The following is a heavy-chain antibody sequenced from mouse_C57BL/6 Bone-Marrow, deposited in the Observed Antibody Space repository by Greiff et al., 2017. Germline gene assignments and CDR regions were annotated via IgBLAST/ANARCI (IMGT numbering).Heavy chain of an antibody. J-gene: IGHJ4*01. CDR2: IDPANGNT. CDR3: ARGYDDVYYAMDY. Sequence: EVQLQQSGAELVKPGASVKLSCTASGFNIKDTYMHWVKQRPEQGLEWIGRIDPANGNTKYDPKFQGKATITADTSSNTAYLQLSSLTSEDTAVYYCARGYDDVYYAMDYWGQGTSVTVSS. CDR1: GFNIKDTY. D-gene: IGHD2-14*01. V-gene: IGHV14-3*02.